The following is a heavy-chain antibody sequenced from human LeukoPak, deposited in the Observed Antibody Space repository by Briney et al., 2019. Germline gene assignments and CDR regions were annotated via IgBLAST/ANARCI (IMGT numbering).Heavy chain of an antibody. CDR3: ARAYGPLRYYYMDV. CDR1: GDSISSGSFY. V-gene: IGHV4-61*02. Sequence: PSQTLSLTCTVSGDSISSGSFYWSWIRHPAGKGLEWIGRVSSSGRTTYNPSLKSRLTISITTSKTQFSLKVTSVTAADTAVYYCARAYGPLRYYYMDVWGKGTTVTVSS. CDR2: VSSSGRT. D-gene: IGHD4-17*01. J-gene: IGHJ6*03.